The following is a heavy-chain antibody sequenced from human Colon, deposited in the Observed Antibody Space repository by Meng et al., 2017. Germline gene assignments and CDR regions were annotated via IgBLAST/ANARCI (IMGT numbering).Heavy chain of an antibody. V-gene: IGHV4-4*02. CDR1: GGSNTNSNW. J-gene: IGHJ4*02. CDR3: AKNGAYCLEY. D-gene: IGHD2-8*02. CDR2: TYGSVNT. Sequence: QVPGQGSGPGLVKPSGTLLLTWAVAGGSNTNSNWWSWVRQPPGKGLEWIGQTYGSVNTAYNPSLKSRVTISVDKSKNQLSLTLSSVTAADTAVYYCAKNGAYCLEYWGQGILVTVSS.